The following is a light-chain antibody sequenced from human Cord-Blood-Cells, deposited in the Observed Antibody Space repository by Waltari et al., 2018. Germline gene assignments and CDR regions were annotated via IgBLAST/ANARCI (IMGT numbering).Light chain of an antibody. Sequence: DIQMTQSPLSLSAYVGDRVTITCQASQDISNYLNWYQKKPGKPPKLLIYDASNLETGVPSRFSGSGSGTDFTFTISSLQPEDIATYYCQQYDNLPLTFGGGTKVEIK. CDR1: QDISNY. J-gene: IGKJ4*01. CDR2: DAS. CDR3: QQYDNLPLT. V-gene: IGKV1-33*01.